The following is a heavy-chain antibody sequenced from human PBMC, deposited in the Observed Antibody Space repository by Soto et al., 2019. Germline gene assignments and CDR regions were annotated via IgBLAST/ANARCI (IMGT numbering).Heavy chain of an antibody. Sequence: QVHLQESGPRLVKPSGTLSLTCAVSGDSISSPKWWTWLRQPPGKGLEWIGDLLHSGTTNYNPSLMSRVPLSLDNPQNQFSLKLTSVTAADTAIYYCAYSTGWYRHDVWGQGTAVTVSS. J-gene: IGHJ3*01. CDR2: LLHSGTT. D-gene: IGHD6-19*01. V-gene: IGHV4-4*02. CDR1: GDSISSPKW. CDR3: AYSTGWYRHDV.